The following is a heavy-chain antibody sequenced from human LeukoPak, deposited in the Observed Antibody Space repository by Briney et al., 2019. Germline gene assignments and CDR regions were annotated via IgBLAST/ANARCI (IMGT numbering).Heavy chain of an antibody. CDR1: GFTFSSYW. D-gene: IGHD2-21*02. CDR3: ATGDCGGDCYSSYFDY. V-gene: IGHV3-74*01. CDR2: INTDGSST. Sequence: GGSLRLSCAASGFTFSSYWMHWVRQAPGKGLVWVSRINTDGSSTSYADTVKGRFTISRDNSKSMLYLQMNSLRDEDTGVYYCATGDCGGDCYSSYFDYWGQGTLVTVSS. J-gene: IGHJ4*02.